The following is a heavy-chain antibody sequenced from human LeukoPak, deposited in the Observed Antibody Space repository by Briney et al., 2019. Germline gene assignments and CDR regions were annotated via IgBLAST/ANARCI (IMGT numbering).Heavy chain of an antibody. V-gene: IGHV4-61*05. D-gene: IGHD2-21*02. Sequence: PSETLSLTCTVSGGSISSRSYYWGWIRQPPGKGLEWIGYIYYSGNANYNPSLKSRVTISIDTSKNQFSLHLTSVTAADTAVYYCARGDCGIDCPKFNWFDPWGQGTLVTVSS. CDR1: GGSISSRSYY. J-gene: IGHJ5*02. CDR2: IYYSGNA. CDR3: ARGDCGIDCPKFNWFDP.